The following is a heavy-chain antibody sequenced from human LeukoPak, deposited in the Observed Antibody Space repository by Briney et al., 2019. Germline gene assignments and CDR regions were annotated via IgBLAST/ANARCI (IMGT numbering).Heavy chain of an antibody. Sequence: ASVKVSCTAFGGTFSSYAISWVRQAPGHGLEWMGRIIPIFGTANYAQKFQGRVSITTDESTSTAYMELSSLRSEDTAVYYCAREVAYYDILTGYHYMGSYIDYWGQGTLVTVSS. CDR2: IIPIFGTA. V-gene: IGHV1-69*05. CDR1: GGTFSSYA. D-gene: IGHD3-9*01. J-gene: IGHJ4*02. CDR3: AREVAYYDILTGYHYMGSYIDY.